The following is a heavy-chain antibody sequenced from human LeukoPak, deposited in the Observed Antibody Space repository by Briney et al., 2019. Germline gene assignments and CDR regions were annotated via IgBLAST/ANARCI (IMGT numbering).Heavy chain of an antibody. CDR3: AKFRDPYCSSTSCLRGFDY. J-gene: IGHJ4*02. V-gene: IGHV3-23*01. Sequence: GGSLRLSCAASGFTFSSYAMSWVRQAPGKGLEWVSAISGSGGSTYYADSVKGRFTISRDNSKNTLYLQMNSLRAEDTAVYYCAKFRDPYCSSTSCLRGFDYWGQGTLVTVSS. D-gene: IGHD2-2*01. CDR1: GFTFSSYA. CDR2: ISGSGGST.